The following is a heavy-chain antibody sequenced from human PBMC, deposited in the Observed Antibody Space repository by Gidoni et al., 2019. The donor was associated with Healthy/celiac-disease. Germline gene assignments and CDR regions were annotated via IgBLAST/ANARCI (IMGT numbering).Heavy chain of an antibody. V-gene: IGHV3-33*01. CDR3: AREGYCSSTSCYSGMDV. CDR1: GFTFSSNG. D-gene: IGHD2-2*01. J-gene: IGHJ6*02. CDR2: IWYDGSNK. Sequence: QVQLVESGGGVVQPGRSLRLSCAASGFTFSSNGMRWVRQAPGKGLEWVAVIWYDGSNKYYADSVKGRFTISRDNSKNTLYLQMNSLRAEDTAVYYCAREGYCSSTSCYSGMDVWGQGTTVTVSS.